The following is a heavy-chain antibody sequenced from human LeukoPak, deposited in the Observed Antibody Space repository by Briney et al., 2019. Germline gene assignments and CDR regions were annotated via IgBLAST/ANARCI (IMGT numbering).Heavy chain of an antibody. V-gene: IGHV3-30*04. J-gene: IGHJ3*02. CDR2: ISYDGSNK. CDR3: ARGKGPFDI. CDR1: GFTFSSYA. Sequence: GGSLRLSCAASGFTFSSYAMHWVRQAPGKGLEWVAVISYDGSNKYYADSVKGRFTISRDNPKNTLYLQMNSLRAEDTAVYYCARGKGPFDIWGQGTMVTVSS. D-gene: IGHD4-23*01.